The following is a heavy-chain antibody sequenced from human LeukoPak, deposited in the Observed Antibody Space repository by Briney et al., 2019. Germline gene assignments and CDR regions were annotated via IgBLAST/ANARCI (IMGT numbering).Heavy chain of an antibody. Sequence: PSETLSLTCNVSGGSISSYYWSWIRQPAGKGLEWIGRIYTSGSTNYNPSLKSRVTMSVDTSKNQFSLKLSSVTAADTAVYYCAMDIAVAGTNWFDPWGQGTLVTVSS. CDR1: GGSISSYY. CDR2: IYTSGST. J-gene: IGHJ5*02. D-gene: IGHD6-19*01. CDR3: AMDIAVAGTNWFDP. V-gene: IGHV4-4*07.